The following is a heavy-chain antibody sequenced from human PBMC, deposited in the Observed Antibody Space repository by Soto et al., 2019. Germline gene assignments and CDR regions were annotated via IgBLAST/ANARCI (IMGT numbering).Heavy chain of an antibody. CDR3: ARGPPATILGPLNWFDP. D-gene: IGHD5-12*01. J-gene: IGHJ5*02. Sequence: QVQLQESAQGLVKPSETLSLTFTVSGGSISSYYWSWIRQPAGNGLEWIGRVYTSGSTNYNPSLKSRFTMSADTYKNQFSLQLRSVTAADPAEYYCARGPPATILGPLNWFDPCGPGTLVTVSS. CDR1: GGSISSYY. CDR2: VYTSGST. V-gene: IGHV4-4*07.